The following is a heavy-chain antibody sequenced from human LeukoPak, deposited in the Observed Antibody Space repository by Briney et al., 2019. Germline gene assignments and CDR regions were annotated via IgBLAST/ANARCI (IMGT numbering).Heavy chain of an antibody. CDR3: ARRETSGDAFDI. Sequence: SETLSLTCAVSGGSISSGGYSWSWIRQPPGKGLEWIGYIYHSGSTYYNPSLKSRVTISVDRSKNQFSLKLSSVTAADTAVYYCARRETSGDAFDIWGQGTMVTVSS. D-gene: IGHD1-26*01. CDR1: GGSISSGGYS. CDR2: IYHSGST. J-gene: IGHJ3*02. V-gene: IGHV4-30-2*01.